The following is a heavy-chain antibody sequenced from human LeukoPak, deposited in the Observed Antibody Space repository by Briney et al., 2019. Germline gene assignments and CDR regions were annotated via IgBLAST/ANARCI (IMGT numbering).Heavy chain of an antibody. V-gene: IGHV3-23*01. Sequence: GGSLRLSCAGSGFTFSSYAMSWVRQAPGKGLEWVSAISGSGGSTYYADSVKGRFTISRDNSKNTLYLQMNSLRAEDTAVYYCAKGFSTFPDYYDSSGYQGIYFDYWGQGTLVTVSS. CDR1: GFTFSSYA. CDR3: AKGFSTFPDYYDSSGYQGIYFDY. CDR2: ISGSGGST. D-gene: IGHD3-22*01. J-gene: IGHJ4*02.